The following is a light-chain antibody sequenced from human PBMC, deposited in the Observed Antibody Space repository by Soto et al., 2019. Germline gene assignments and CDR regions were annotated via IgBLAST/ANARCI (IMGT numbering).Light chain of an antibody. CDR3: HQYNSYTWT. J-gene: IGKJ1*01. V-gene: IGKV1-5*01. Sequence: IQMTHSPSTLSASVGDRVTITCRASQSVSDWLAWYQQKPGNPPKLLIYDTSRLESAVPSRFSASGSGTEFTLTISGLKHDDFATYYCHQYNSYTWTFGQGTKVDIK. CDR1: QSVSDW. CDR2: DTS.